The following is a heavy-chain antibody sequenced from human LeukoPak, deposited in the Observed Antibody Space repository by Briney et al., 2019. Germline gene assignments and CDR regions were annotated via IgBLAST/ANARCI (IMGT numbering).Heavy chain of an antibody. D-gene: IGHD3-10*01. V-gene: IGHV3-7*01. CDR1: GFTFSSYW. Sequence: GGSLRLSCAASGFTFSSYWMSWVRQAPGKGLEWVANIKQDGGEENYVDSVKGRFTISRDNAKNSLYLQMNSLRAEDTAVYYCARAGRSSGGYYSYYYYYMDVWGKGTTVTISS. CDR2: IKQDGGEE. CDR3: ARAGRSSGGYYSYYYYYMDV. J-gene: IGHJ6*03.